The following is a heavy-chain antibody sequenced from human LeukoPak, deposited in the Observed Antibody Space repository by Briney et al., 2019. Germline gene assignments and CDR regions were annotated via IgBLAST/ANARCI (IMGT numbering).Heavy chain of an antibody. CDR3: ARGYSSSWYFNWFDP. V-gene: IGHV4-30-4*07. D-gene: IGHD6-13*01. CDR1: GGSISSGGYS. Sequence: SETLSLTCAVSGGSISSGGYSWSWIRQPPGKGLEWIGYIYYSGSTYYNPSLKSRVTISVDTSKNQFSLKLSSVTAADTAVYYCARGYSSSWYFNWFDPWGQGTLVTVSS. J-gene: IGHJ5*02. CDR2: IYYSGST.